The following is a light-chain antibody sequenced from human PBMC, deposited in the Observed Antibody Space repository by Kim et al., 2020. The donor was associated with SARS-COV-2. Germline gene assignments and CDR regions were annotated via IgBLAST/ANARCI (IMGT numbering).Light chain of an antibody. CDR3: NSRDSSGNHWV. CDR2: GKN. V-gene: IGLV3-19*01. J-gene: IGLJ3*02. Sequence: SSELTQDPAVSVALGQTVRITCQGDSLRSYYASWYQQKPGQAPVLVIYGKNNRPSGIPDRFSGSSSGNTASLTITGAPAEDEAVYYCNSRDSSGNHWVFG. CDR1: SLRSYY.